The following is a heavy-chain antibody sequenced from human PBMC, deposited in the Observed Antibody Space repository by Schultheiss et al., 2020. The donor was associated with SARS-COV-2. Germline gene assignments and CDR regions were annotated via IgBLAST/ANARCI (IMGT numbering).Heavy chain of an antibody. D-gene: IGHD2-8*01. J-gene: IGHJ4*02. CDR1: GGSISSYY. CDR3: ARFYCTNGVCYFDY. Sequence: SETLSLTCTVSGGSISSYYWSWIRQPPGKGLEWIGYIYYSGSTNYNPSLKSRVTISVDTSKNQFSLKLSSVTAADTAVYYCARFYCTNGVCYFDYWGQGTLVTVSS. V-gene: IGHV4-59*01. CDR2: IYYSGST.